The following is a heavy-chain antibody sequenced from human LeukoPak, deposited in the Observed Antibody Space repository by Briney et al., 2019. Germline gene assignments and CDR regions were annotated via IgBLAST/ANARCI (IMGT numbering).Heavy chain of an antibody. Sequence: PSETLSLTCTVPGGTISIGDYYWRWIRQHPGKGLGWIGYIYYSGSTYYNPSLRSRVTVSVDTSKNQFSLKLSSVAAADTAVYYCARDLGPTTVTPWANAFDIWGQGTMVTVSS. J-gene: IGHJ3*02. CDR2: IYYSGST. V-gene: IGHV4-31*03. CDR3: ARDLGPTTVTPWANAFDI. D-gene: IGHD4-17*01. CDR1: GGTISIGDYY.